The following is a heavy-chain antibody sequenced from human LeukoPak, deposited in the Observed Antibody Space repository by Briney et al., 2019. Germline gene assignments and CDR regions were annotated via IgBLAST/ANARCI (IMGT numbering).Heavy chain of an antibody. CDR1: GGTFSSYA. D-gene: IGHD4-17*01. CDR3: ARLPAYGDYYYFDY. CDR2: IIPIFGTA. V-gene: IGHV1-69*13. J-gene: IGHJ4*02. Sequence: SVNVSYKASGGTFSSYAISWVRQAPGQRLEWMGGIIPIFGTANYAQKFQGRVTITADESTSTAYMELSSLRSEDTAVYYCARLPAYGDYYYFDYWGQGTLVTVSS.